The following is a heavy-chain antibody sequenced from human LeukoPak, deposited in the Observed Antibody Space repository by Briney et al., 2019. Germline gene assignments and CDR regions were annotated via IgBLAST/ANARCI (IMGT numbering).Heavy chain of an antibody. D-gene: IGHD5-18*01. V-gene: IGHV1-69*06. CDR1: GGTFSSYA. CDR3: ARGETLGYSYGYLDY. Sequence: ASVKVSCKASGGTFSSYAISWVRQAPGQGLEWMGGIIPIFGTANYAQKFQGRVTITADKSTSTAYMELSSLRSEDTAVYYCARGETLGYSYGYLDYWGQGTLVTVSS. CDR2: IIPIFGTA. J-gene: IGHJ4*02.